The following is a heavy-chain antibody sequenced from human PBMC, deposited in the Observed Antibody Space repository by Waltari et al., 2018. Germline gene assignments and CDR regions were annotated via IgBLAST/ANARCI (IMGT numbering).Heavy chain of an antibody. V-gene: IGHV3-30*18. D-gene: IGHD6-13*01. CDR2: IWYDGSNK. CDR3: AKGSSWYFGHYFDY. J-gene: IGHJ4*02. CDR1: GFTFSSYG. Sequence: QVQLVESGGGVVQPGRSLRLSCAASGFTFSSYGMHWVRQAPGKGLEWVAVIWYDGSNKYYADSVKGRFTISRDNSKNTLYLQMNSLRAEDTAMYYCAKGSSWYFGHYFDYWGQGTLVTVSS.